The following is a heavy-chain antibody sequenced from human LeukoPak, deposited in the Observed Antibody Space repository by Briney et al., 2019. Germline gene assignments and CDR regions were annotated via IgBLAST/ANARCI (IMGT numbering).Heavy chain of an antibody. J-gene: IGHJ5*02. V-gene: IGHV3-9*01. Sequence: PGGSLRLSCAASGFTFDDYAMHWVRQAPGKGLEWVSGISWNSGSIGYADSVKGRFTISRDNAKNSLYLQMNSLRAEDTALYYCAKDSREVEATIPWFDPWGQGTLVTVSS. CDR3: AKDSREVEATIPWFDP. CDR2: ISWNSGSI. D-gene: IGHD1-26*01. CDR1: GFTFDDYA.